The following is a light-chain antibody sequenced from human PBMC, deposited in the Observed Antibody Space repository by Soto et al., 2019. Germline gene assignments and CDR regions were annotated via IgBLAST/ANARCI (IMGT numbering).Light chain of an antibody. J-gene: IGKJ5*01. CDR3: QQYGNWPPIT. Sequence: EIVMTQSPATLSVSPGERATLSCRASQSVSSNLAWYQQKPGQAPRLLIHSASSRATGIPARFSGSGSGTEFTLTINSLQPEDFAIYYCQQYGNWPPITFGQGTQLEIK. CDR2: SAS. CDR1: QSVSSN. V-gene: IGKV3-15*01.